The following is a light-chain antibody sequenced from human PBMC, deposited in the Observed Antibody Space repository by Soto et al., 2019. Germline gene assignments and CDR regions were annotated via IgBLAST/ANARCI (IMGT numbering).Light chain of an antibody. CDR3: SSYTSSSTLGV. CDR2: EVS. J-gene: IGLJ1*01. V-gene: IGLV2-14*01. CDR1: SSDVGRYNY. Sequence: QSALTQPASVSGSPGQSITISCTGTSSDVGRYNYVSWYQQHPGKAPKLMIYEVSNRPSGVSNRFSGSKSGNTASLTISGLQAEDEADYYCSSYTSSSTLGVFGTGTKLTVL.